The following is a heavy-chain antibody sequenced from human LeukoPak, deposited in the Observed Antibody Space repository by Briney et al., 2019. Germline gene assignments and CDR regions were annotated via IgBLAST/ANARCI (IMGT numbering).Heavy chain of an antibody. CDR3: ARARYFDWLTRYYYYMDV. CDR1: GFTFSSYW. CDR2: IKQDGSEK. D-gene: IGHD3-9*01. Sequence: GGSLRLSCAASGFTFSSYWMSWVRQAPGKGLEWVANIKQDGSEKYYVDSVKGRFTISRDNAKNSLYLQMISLRAEDTAVYSCARARYFDWLTRYYYYMDVWGKGTTVTVSS. V-gene: IGHV3-7*01. J-gene: IGHJ6*03.